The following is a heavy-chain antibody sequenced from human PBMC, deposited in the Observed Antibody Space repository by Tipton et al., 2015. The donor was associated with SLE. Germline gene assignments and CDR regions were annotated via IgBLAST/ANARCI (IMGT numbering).Heavy chain of an antibody. CDR2: IYTSGST. CDR3: ARAGGGGSGGSL. V-gene: IGHV4-61*09. Sequence: TLSLTCTVSGGSISSSSYYWGWIRQPAGKGLEWIGYIYTSGSTNYNPSLKSRVTISVDTSKNQFSLKLSSVTAADTAVYYCARAGGGGSGGSLWGQGTLVTVSS. D-gene: IGHD2-15*01. J-gene: IGHJ4*02. CDR1: GGSISSSSYY.